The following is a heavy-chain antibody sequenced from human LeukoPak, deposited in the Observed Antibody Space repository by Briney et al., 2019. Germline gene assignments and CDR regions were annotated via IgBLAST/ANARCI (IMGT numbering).Heavy chain of an antibody. CDR3: ARADFGGN. D-gene: IGHD4-23*01. V-gene: IGHV3-21*01. J-gene: IGHJ4*02. CDR1: GFTFHSYS. Sequence: PGGSLRLSCAASGFTFHSYSMNWVRQAPGKGLEWVSSITSGSNDIYYADSVKGRFTISRDNAKNSLYLQMDSLRAEDTAVYYCARADFGGNWGQGTLVTVSS. CDR2: ITSGSNDI.